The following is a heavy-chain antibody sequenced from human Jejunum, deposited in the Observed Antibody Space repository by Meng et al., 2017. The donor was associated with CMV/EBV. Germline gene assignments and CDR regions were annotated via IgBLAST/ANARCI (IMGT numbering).Heavy chain of an antibody. D-gene: IGHD3-3*01. CDR3: ARGGYVPIFGAVGYAMDV. CDR2: IYSGGST. J-gene: IGHJ6*02. CDR1: NARDSY. V-gene: IGHV3-53*01. Sequence: NARDSYKTWVRQAPGEGLEWVSIIYSGGSTVYADSVEGRFTISRDNSKNTVYLQMNSLRAEDTAVYFCARGGYVPIFGAVGYAMDVWGQGTTVTVSS.